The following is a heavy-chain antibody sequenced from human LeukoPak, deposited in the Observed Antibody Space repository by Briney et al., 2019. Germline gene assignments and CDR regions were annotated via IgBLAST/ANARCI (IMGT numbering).Heavy chain of an antibody. Sequence: PGGSLRLSCAASGFTFSNYGMYWVRQAPGKGLEWVSYISTSIISYADSVKGRFTISRDNAKNSLYLQMNSLRDEDTAVYFCARDLDWGFDRWGQGTLVTVSS. V-gene: IGHV3-48*02. CDR3: ARDLDWGFDR. CDR1: GFTFSNYG. J-gene: IGHJ4*02. D-gene: IGHD3-9*01. CDR2: ISTSII.